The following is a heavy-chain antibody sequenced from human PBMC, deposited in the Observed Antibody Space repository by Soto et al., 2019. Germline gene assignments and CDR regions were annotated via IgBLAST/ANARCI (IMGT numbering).Heavy chain of an antibody. J-gene: IGHJ4*02. CDR2: IIPIFGTA. D-gene: IGHD6-6*01. CDR3: ARDKGIVVSAARPPPYFDY. Sequence: QVQLVQSGAEVKKPGSSVKVSCKASGGTFSSYAISWVRQAPGQGLEWMGGIIPIFGTANYAQKFQGRVTMTEDESTRTAEMELSSLRSEDTAVYYCARDKGIVVSAARPPPYFDYWGQGTLVTVSS. CDR1: GGTFSSYA. V-gene: IGHV1-69*12.